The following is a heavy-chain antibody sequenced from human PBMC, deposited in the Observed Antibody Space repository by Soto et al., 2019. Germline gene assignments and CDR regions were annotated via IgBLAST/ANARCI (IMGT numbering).Heavy chain of an antibody. Sequence: EVQLVESGGGLVQPGGSLRLSCAASGFTFSNYWMDWVRQAPGKGLVWVSRIKRDGSSISYADSVKGRVTISRDKAKNTLYLQMNSLRAEDTAVYYCARDGGRGGDLDYWGQGTLVTVSS. CDR1: GFTFSNYW. CDR3: ARDGGRGGDLDY. V-gene: IGHV3-74*01. D-gene: IGHD2-21*02. J-gene: IGHJ4*02. CDR2: IKRDGSSI.